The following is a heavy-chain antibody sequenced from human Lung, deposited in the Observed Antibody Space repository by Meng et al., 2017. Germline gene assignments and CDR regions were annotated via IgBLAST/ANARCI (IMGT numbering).Heavy chain of an antibody. CDR1: GGTFSSYA. CDR2: IIPIFGTA. Sequence: SVKVSCKASGGTFSSYAISWVRQAPGQGLEWMGEIIPIFGTANYAQKFQGRVTITTDESTSTAYMELSSLRSEDTAVYYCARGRYSGSFPKNYYYYYYGMDVWGQGTTVTVSS. V-gene: IGHV1-69*05. D-gene: IGHD1-26*01. CDR3: ARGRYSGSFPKNYYYYYYGMDV. J-gene: IGHJ6*02.